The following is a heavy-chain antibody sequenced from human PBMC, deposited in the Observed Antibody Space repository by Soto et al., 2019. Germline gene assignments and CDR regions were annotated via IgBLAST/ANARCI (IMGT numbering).Heavy chain of an antibody. J-gene: IGHJ5*01. Sequence: ASVKVSCKASGYTFTSYGISWVRQAPGQGLEWMGWISAYNGNTNYAQKLQGRVTMTTDTSTSTAYMELRSLRSDDTAVYYCARQYYYDSSGYYYATWFDYWGQGTLVTVSS. D-gene: IGHD3-22*01. CDR1: GYTFTSYG. V-gene: IGHV1-18*01. CDR2: ISAYNGNT. CDR3: ARQYYYDSSGYYYATWFDY.